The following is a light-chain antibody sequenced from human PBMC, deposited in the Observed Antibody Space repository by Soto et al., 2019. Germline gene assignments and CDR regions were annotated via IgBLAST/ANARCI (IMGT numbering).Light chain of an antibody. V-gene: IGKV1-39*01. CDR1: QSISSY. Sequence: DIQMTQSPSSLSASVGDRVTITCRASQSISSYLNWYQQKPGKAPKLLIYAASSLQSGVPSRFSGSGSGTDFTLTISSLQPEDFATYYCQQSYITPPFTFGPGTKVDIK. J-gene: IGKJ3*01. CDR3: QQSYITPPFT. CDR2: AAS.